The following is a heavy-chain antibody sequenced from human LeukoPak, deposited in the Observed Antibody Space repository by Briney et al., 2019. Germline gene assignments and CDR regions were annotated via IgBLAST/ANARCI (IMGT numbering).Heavy chain of an antibody. CDR3: ASQRYDFWSGYSLYYYYYMDV. Sequence: PSETLSLTCTVSGGSISSGSYYWSWLRQPAGKGLEWIGRIYTSGSTNYHPSLKSRVTISVDTSKNQFSLKLSSVTAADTAVYYCASQRYDFWSGYSLYYYYYMDVWGKGTTVTVSS. CDR1: GGSISSGSYY. J-gene: IGHJ6*03. CDR2: IYTSGST. V-gene: IGHV4-61*02. D-gene: IGHD3-3*01.